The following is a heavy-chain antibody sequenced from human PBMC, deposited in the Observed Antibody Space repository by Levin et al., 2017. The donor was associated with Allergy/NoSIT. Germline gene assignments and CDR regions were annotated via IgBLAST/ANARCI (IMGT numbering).Heavy chain of an antibody. Sequence: VASVKVSCKASGYTFTGYYIHWVRQAPGQGLEWMGWINPNSGVTNYAQKFQGRVTMTRDTSISTAYMQLSSLRSDDTAVYYCARVGQYGSGSYLVYWGQGTLVTVSS. CDR2: INPNSGVT. D-gene: IGHD3-10*01. J-gene: IGHJ4*02. CDR1: GYTFTGYY. V-gene: IGHV1-2*02. CDR3: ARVGQYGSGSYLVY.